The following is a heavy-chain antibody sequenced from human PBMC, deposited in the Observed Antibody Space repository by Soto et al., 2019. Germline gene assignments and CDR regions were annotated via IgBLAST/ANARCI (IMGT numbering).Heavy chain of an antibody. CDR2: ISYDGSNK. D-gene: IGHD2-2*01. CDR3: AKCRCSSTSCYLPYYYYGMDV. J-gene: IGHJ6*02. V-gene: IGHV3-30*18. Sequence: GGSLRLSYAASGFTFSSYGMHWVRQAPGKGLEWVAVISYDGSNKYYADSVKGRFTISRDNSKNTLYLQMNSLRAEDTAVYYCAKCRCSSTSCYLPYYYYGMDVWGQGTTVTVSS. CDR1: GFTFSSYG.